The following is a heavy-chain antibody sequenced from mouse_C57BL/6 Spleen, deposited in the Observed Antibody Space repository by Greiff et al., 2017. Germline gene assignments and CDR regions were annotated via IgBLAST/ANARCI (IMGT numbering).Heavy chain of an antibody. Sequence: QVQLQQPGAELVKPGASVTMSCTASGYTFTSYWISWVKQRPGQGLQWIGDIYPGSGSTNYNAKFKSKATLTVDTSSSTAYMQLSSLTSEDSAVYYCAREGLLGRDYWGQGTTLTVSS. CDR1: GYTFTSYW. CDR3: AREGLLGRDY. CDR2: IYPGSGST. V-gene: IGHV1-55*01. J-gene: IGHJ2*01. D-gene: IGHD4-1*01.